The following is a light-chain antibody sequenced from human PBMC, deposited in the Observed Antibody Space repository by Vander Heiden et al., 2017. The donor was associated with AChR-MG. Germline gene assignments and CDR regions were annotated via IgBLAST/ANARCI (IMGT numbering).Light chain of an antibody. CDR1: KLGDKY. V-gene: IGLV3-1*01. CDR2: QDN. CDR3: QAWDPYTYVV. J-gene: IGLJ2*01. Sequence: SYELTQPPSVSVSPRQTASLTCSGDKLGDKYVCWYQQKPGQSPVLVMYQDNKRPSGIPERFSGSNSGNTAILTISGTQAVDEADYYWQAWDPYTYVVFGGGTKLTVL.